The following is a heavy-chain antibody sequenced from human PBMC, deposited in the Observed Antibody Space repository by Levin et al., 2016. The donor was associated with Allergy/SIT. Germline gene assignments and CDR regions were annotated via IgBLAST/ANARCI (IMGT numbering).Heavy chain of an antibody. CDR2: INPNSGGT. CDR1: GYTFTGYY. Sequence: ASVKVSCKASGYTFTGYYMHWVRQAPGQGLEWMGWINPNSGGTNYAQKFQGRVTMTRDTSISTAYMELSRLRSDDTAVYYCARGAGDMRFGEFNWFDPWGQGTLVTVSS. CDR3: ARGAGDMRFGEFNWFDP. D-gene: IGHD3-10*01. V-gene: IGHV1-2*02. J-gene: IGHJ5*02.